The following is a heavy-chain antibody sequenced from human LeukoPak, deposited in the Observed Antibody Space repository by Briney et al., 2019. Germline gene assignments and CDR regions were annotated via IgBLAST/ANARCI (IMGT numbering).Heavy chain of an antibody. CDR3: ATEPGIGYAFDI. CDR1: GITFSNYW. CDR2: INPDGSEK. J-gene: IGHJ3*02. Sequence: PGGSLRLSCAASGITFSNYWMSWVRQAPGKGLEWVANINPDGSEKNYADSVKGRFTISRDNAKNSLSLQMNSLRAEDMAVYYCATEPGIGYAFDIWGQGRMVTVSS. V-gene: IGHV3-7*01. D-gene: IGHD3-10*01.